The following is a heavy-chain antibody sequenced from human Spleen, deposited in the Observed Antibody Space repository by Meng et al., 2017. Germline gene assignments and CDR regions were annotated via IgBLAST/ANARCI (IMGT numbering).Heavy chain of an antibody. Sequence: LWGLGGSLVKPGGSRGLSVSRFGFTFSNAWMRWVRQAPGKGLEGLEIISYDGGNNYYADSVKGRFPISRHNSKNTLYLQVNSLRAEDTALYYCAKYSYGLGDYFDYWGQGALVTVSS. CDR2: ISYDGGNN. CDR1: GFTFSNAW. V-gene: IGHV3-30*18. D-gene: IGHD3-10*01. J-gene: IGHJ4*02. CDR3: AKYSYGLGDYFDY.